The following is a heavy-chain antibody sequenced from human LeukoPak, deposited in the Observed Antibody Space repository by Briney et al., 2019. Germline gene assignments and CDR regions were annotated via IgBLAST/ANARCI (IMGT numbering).Heavy chain of an antibody. CDR2: ISSSGTTI. CDR3: ARNKDNYHYYMDV. D-gene: IGHD1/OR15-1a*01. CDR1: GFTFSSYE. Sequence: PGGSLRLSCAASGFTFSSYEMNWVRQAPGKGLEWVSYISSSGTTIYYAASVKGRFTISRDNAKNSLYLQMNSLRAEDTAVYYCARNKDNYHYYMDVWGKGTTVTISS. V-gene: IGHV3-48*03. J-gene: IGHJ6*03.